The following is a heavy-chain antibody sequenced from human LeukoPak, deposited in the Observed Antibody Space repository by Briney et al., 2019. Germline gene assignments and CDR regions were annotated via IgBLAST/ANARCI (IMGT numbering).Heavy chain of an antibody. D-gene: IGHD2-2*01. CDR1: GFTFSSYW. CDR2: IKQDGSEK. V-gene: IGHV3-7*03. J-gene: IGHJ4*02. CDR3: ARDRGYCTSTSCPLFDY. Sequence: GGSLRLSCAASGFTFSSYWMSWVRQAPGKGLEWVANIKQDGSEKYYVDSVKGRFTISRDDAKNSLYLQMNSLRADDTAVYYCARDRGYCTSTSCPLFDYWGQGTRVTVSS.